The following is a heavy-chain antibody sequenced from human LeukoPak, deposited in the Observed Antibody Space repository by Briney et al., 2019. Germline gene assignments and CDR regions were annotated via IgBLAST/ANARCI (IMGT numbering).Heavy chain of an antibody. CDR1: GGSISRGGSF. D-gene: IGHD4-23*01. CDR3: AAYGGNSVGNWFGP. J-gene: IGHJ5*02. Sequence: TLSLTCTVSGGSISRGGSFWSWIRHVPGGGLEWIGYISYSGNTYYNPSLESRLTISADTSKNQFSLRLSSVTAADTAVYHCAAYGGNSVGNWFGPWGPGTLVTVPS. V-gene: IGHV4-31*03. CDR2: ISYSGNT.